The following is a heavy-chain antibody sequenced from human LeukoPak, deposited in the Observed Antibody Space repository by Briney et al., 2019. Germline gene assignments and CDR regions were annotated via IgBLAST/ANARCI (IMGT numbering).Heavy chain of an antibody. D-gene: IGHD1-26*01. CDR3: ARDGRELPSSRYFDY. V-gene: IGHV1-2*02. Sequence: ASVKVSCKASGYTFIGYFIHWMRQAPGQGLEWMGWINPNSGVTNYARKFQGRVTMTRDMSTSTVYMELSSLRSEDTAVYYCARDGRELPSSRYFDYWGQGTLVTVSS. CDR2: INPNSGVT. J-gene: IGHJ4*02. CDR1: GYTFIGYF.